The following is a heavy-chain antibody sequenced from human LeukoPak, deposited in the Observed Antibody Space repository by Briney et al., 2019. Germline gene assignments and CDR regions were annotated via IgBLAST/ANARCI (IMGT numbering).Heavy chain of an antibody. CDR3: AREGDYGDY. V-gene: IGHV3-53*01. J-gene: IGHJ4*02. D-gene: IGHD4-17*01. CDR2: VYSVGTT. CDR1: GFTVSSNF. Sequence: PGGSLRLSCAASGFTVSSNFMSWVRQAPGKGLEWVSVVYSVGTTYYADSVKGRFTISRDNAKNSLYLQMNSLRAEDTAVYYCAREGDYGDYWGQGTLVTVSS.